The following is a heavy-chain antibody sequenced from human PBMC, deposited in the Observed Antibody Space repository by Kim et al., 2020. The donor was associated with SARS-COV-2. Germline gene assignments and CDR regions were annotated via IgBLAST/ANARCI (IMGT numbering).Heavy chain of an antibody. CDR1: GFTFSSYA. J-gene: IGHJ4*02. CDR2: ISYDGSNK. V-gene: IGHV3-30*04. CDR3: ARTRQWLVSDY. Sequence: GGSLRLSCAASGFTFSSYAMHWVRQAPGKGLEWVAVISYDGSNKYYADSVKGRFTISRDNYKNTLYLQMNSLRAEDTAVYYCARTRQWLVSDYWGQGTLVTVSS. D-gene: IGHD6-19*01.